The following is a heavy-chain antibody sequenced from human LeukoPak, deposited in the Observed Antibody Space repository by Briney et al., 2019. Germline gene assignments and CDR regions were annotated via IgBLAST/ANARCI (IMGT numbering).Heavy chain of an antibody. Sequence: GGSLRLSCAASGFTFSSYAMSWVRQAPGKGLEWVSGISGSGSSTYYADSVKGRFTISRDSSENTLFLQMNSLRVEDTAVYYCARVWYGDNDAFDIWGQGTMATVSP. V-gene: IGHV3-23*01. D-gene: IGHD4-17*01. CDR1: GFTFSSYA. CDR2: ISGSGSST. CDR3: ARVWYGDNDAFDI. J-gene: IGHJ3*02.